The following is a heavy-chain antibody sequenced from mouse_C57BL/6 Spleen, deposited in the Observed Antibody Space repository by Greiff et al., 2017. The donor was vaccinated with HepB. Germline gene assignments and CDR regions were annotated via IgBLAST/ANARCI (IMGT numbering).Heavy chain of an antibody. CDR3: ARGRISSPYYLDY. D-gene: IGHD5-2*01. V-gene: IGHV1-47*01. Sequence: VQLQQSGAELVKSGASVKMSCKASGYTFTTYPIEWMKQNHGKSLEWIGNFHPYNDDTKYNEKFKGKATLTVEKSSSTVYLELSRLTFDDSAVYYCARGRISSPYYLDYWGQGTTLTVSS. J-gene: IGHJ2*01. CDR2: FHPYNDDT. CDR1: GYTFTTYP.